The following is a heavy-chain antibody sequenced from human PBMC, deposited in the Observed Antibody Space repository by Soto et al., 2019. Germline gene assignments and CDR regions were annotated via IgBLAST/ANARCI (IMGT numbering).Heavy chain of an antibody. V-gene: IGHV3-23*01. Sequence: HPGGSLRLSCVVSEFIFSSFALSWVRLAPGKGLEWVAAVSRRGVNTYYADSVKGRFTISRENAKNTLYLQMNSLRAEDTAVYYCAKLSSPINDLAEPGPDYWGQGTLVTVSS. J-gene: IGHJ4*02. CDR2: VSRRGVNT. CDR3: AKLSSPINDLAEPGPDY. CDR1: EFIFSSFA. D-gene: IGHD6-13*01.